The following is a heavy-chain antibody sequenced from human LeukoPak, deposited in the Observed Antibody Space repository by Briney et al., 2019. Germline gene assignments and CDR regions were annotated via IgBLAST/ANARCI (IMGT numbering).Heavy chain of an antibody. J-gene: IGHJ4*02. Sequence: PSETLSLTCAVSGGSIDSGGYSWSWIRQPPGKGVEWMGYIYHSGSTYFNPSLKSRVTISVDRSKNEFSLKLTSVTAADTAVYYCARTYSSAFYFDYWGQGSLVTVSS. CDR3: ARTYSSAFYFDY. V-gene: IGHV4-30-2*01. CDR2: IYHSGST. CDR1: GGSIDSGGYS. D-gene: IGHD6-19*01.